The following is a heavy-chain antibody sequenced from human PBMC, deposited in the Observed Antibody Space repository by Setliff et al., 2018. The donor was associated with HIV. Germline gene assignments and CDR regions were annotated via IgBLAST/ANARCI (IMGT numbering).Heavy chain of an antibody. D-gene: IGHD3-22*01. J-gene: IGHJ4*02. CDR3: ARGSLSLTMTKLLSFFDS. CDR1: GGSFTGYY. CDR2: INHSGNT. Sequence: SETLSLTCAVSGGSFTGYYCSWIRQTPGKGLEWIAEINHSGNTNSNPSLKRRVTISVVTSKSHFSLKMTSVTAEDTAIYFCARGSLSLTMTKLLSFFDSWGQGTQVTVSS. V-gene: IGHV4-34*01.